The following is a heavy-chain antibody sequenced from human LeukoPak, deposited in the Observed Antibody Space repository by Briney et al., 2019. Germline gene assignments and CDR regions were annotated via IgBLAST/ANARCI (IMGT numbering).Heavy chain of an antibody. Sequence: PSETLSLTCTVSGGSISSYYWSWIRQPPGKGLEWIGYIYYSGSTNYNPSLKSRVTISVDTSKNQFSLKLSSVTAADTAVYYCARGDCSGGSCYPHPWGQGTLVTVSS. CDR2: IYYSGST. CDR3: ARGDCSGGSCYPHP. CDR1: GGSISSYY. D-gene: IGHD2-15*01. V-gene: IGHV4-59*01. J-gene: IGHJ5*02.